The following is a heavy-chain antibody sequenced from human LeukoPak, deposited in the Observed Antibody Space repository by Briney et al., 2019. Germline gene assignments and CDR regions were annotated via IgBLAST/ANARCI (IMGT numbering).Heavy chain of an antibody. CDR3: AREDYGSGSSHYGMDV. J-gene: IGHJ6*02. CDR2: MYPNRGNT. V-gene: IGHV1-8*01. Sequence: VASLKVSCKASGYTFTSSDINWVRQATEQGLEWMGWMYPNRGNTGYAQKLQGRDSMTRNTSISTTYMELSSLRSEDTAVYYCAREDYGSGSSHYGMDVWGQGTTVTVSS. D-gene: IGHD3-10*01. CDR1: GYTFTSSD.